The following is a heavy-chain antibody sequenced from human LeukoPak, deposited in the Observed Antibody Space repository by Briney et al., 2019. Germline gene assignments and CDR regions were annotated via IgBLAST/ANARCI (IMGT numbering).Heavy chain of an antibody. Sequence: GGSLRLSCAASGFTFSSYNMNWVRQAPGKGLEWVSSISSSSYIYYADSMKGRFTISRDNAKNSLYLQMNSLRAEDTAVYYCARARGGSCSSTNCQGFFFDYWGQGTLVTVSS. J-gene: IGHJ4*02. CDR1: GFTFSSYN. CDR3: ARARGGSCSSTNCQGFFFDY. V-gene: IGHV3-21*01. CDR2: ISSSSYI. D-gene: IGHD2-2*01.